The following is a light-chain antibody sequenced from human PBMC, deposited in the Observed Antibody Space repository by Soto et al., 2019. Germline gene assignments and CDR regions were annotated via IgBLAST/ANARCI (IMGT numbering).Light chain of an antibody. Sequence: EIVMTQSPATLSVSPGDRVTLSCRASEGISRNLAWYQQKPGQAPRLLIYGASSRDTGVPARFSGGGSGTEFTLTISSLQSEDSAVYFCQQYMNWPPLTFGHGTKVDV. V-gene: IGKV3-15*01. CDR1: EGISRN. CDR2: GAS. J-gene: IGKJ3*01. CDR3: QQYMNWPPLT.